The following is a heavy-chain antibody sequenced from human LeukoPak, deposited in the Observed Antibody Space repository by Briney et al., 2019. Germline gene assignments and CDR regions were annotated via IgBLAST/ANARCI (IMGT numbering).Heavy chain of an antibody. J-gene: IGHJ6*03. CDR2: ISYDGSNK. V-gene: IGHV3-30*04. CDR3: ARCIAAPYYMDV. CDR1: GFTFSSYA. Sequence: PGGSLRLSCAASGFTFSSYAMHWVRQAPGKGLEWVAVISYDGSNKYYADSVKGRFTISRDNSKNTLYLQMNSLRAEDTAVYYCARCIAAPYYMDVWGKGTTVTISS. D-gene: IGHD6-13*01.